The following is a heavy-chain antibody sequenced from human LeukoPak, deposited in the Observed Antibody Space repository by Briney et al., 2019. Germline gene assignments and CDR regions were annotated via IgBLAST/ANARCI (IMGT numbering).Heavy chain of an antibody. D-gene: IGHD2-15*01. Sequence: GESLKISCKGSGCSFTSYWIGWVRQMPGKGLEWMGIIYPGDSDTRYSPSFQGQVTISAGKSISTAYLQWSSLKASDTAMYYCASSTLAATIDYWGQGTLVTVSS. CDR2: IYPGDSDT. CDR3: ASSTLAATIDY. CDR1: GCSFTSYW. J-gene: IGHJ4*02. V-gene: IGHV5-51*01.